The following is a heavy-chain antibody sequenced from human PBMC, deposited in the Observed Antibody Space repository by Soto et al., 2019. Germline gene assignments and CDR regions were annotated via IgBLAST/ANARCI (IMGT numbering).Heavy chain of an antibody. D-gene: IGHD1-1*01. CDR2: INPSGGST. J-gene: IGHJ5*02. CDR3: ARVGTTGTLWFDP. V-gene: IGHV1-46*01. Sequence: ASVKVSCKTSGYTFTSYDINWVRQATGQGLEWMGIINPSGGSTSYAQKFQGRVTMTRDTSTSTVYMELSSLRSEDTAVYYCARVGTTGTLWFDPWGQGTLVTVSS. CDR1: GYTFTSYD.